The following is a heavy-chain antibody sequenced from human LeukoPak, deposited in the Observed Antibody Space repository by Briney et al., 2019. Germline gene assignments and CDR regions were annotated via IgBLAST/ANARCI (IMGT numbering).Heavy chain of an antibody. Sequence: GRSLRLSCAASGFTFSSYGMHWVRQAPGKGLEWVSVIWYDGRNKFYADSLKGRFTISRDNSKNTLYLQMNSLRAEDTAVYYCARVNRGDAFDIWGQGTLVTVSS. D-gene: IGHD3-16*02. V-gene: IGHV3-33*01. CDR1: GFTFSSYG. CDR2: IWYDGRNK. CDR3: ARVNRGDAFDI. J-gene: IGHJ3*02.